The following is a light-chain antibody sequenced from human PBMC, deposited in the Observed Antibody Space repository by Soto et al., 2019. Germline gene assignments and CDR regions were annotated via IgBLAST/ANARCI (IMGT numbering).Light chain of an antibody. CDR2: DAS. V-gene: IGKV3-11*01. CDR3: QQRSSWPLLT. CDR1: QSVSSN. Sequence: EIVLTQSPATLSLSPGERATLSCRASQSVSSNLAWFQQKPGQAPRLLIYDASTRATGIPARFSGSGSGTDFTLTISSLEPEDFAVYYCQQRSSWPLLTFGGGTKVEI. J-gene: IGKJ4*02.